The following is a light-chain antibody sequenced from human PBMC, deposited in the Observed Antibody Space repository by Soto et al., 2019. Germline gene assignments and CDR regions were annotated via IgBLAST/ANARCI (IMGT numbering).Light chain of an antibody. CDR2: DAS. Sequence: DIQMTQSPSTVSASVGDRVTITCRASQSISNWLAWYQQKPGKAPKLLIYDASSLESGVPSRFSGRGSGTDFTLTISRLQPDDFATYYCQQYNSYPRTFGQGTKVDIK. J-gene: IGKJ1*01. CDR3: QQYNSYPRT. V-gene: IGKV1-5*01. CDR1: QSISNW.